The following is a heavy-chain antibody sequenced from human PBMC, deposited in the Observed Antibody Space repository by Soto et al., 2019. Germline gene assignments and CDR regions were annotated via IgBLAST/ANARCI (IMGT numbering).Heavy chain of an antibody. V-gene: IGHV3-30-3*01. CDR1: GFTFSSYA. D-gene: IGHD3-3*01. CDR2: ISYDGSNK. CDR3: ARDFGGMDV. J-gene: IGHJ6*02. Sequence: QVQLVESGGGVVQPGRSLRLSCAASGFTFSSYAMHWVRQAPGKGLEWVAVISYDGSNKYYADSVKGRFTISRDNSKNTLYLQMNSLRAEDTAVYYCARDFGGMDVWGQGTTVTVSS.